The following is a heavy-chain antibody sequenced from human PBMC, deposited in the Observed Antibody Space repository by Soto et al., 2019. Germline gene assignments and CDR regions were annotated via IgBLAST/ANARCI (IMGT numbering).Heavy chain of an antibody. CDR2: ISSGAAYI. J-gene: IGHJ5*02. Sequence: EVQVVESGGGLVKPGGSLTLSCNFTFSLYSMNWVRQAPGKGLEWVASISSGAAYIKYAGSVQGRFTISRDNAKNTVSVEMSSLRVEDTAVYFCTRDEGGSYDSWFHPWGQGTQVTVSA. D-gene: IGHD1-26*01. V-gene: IGHV3-21*06. CDR3: TRDEGGSYDSWFHP. CDR1: TFSLYS.